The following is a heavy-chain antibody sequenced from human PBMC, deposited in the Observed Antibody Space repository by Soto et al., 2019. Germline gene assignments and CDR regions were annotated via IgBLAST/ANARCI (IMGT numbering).Heavy chain of an antibody. CDR2: INPNSGGT. CDR3: ARGDIVVVPAAPRYYYYGMDV. Sequence: ASVKVSFKASGYTFTGYYMHWVRQAPGQGLEWMGWINPNSGGTNYAQKFQGRVTMTRDTSISTAYMELSRLRSDDTAVYYCARGDIVVVPAAPRYYYYGMDVWGQGTTVTVSS. D-gene: IGHD2-2*01. CDR1: GYTFTGYY. V-gene: IGHV1-2*02. J-gene: IGHJ6*02.